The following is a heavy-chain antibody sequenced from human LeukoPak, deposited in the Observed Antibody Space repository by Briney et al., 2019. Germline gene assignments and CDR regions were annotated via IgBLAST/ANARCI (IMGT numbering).Heavy chain of an antibody. CDR3: AKDIVATIVGLQSSFAY. Sequence: GGSLRLSCAASGFTFSSYAMSWVRQAPGKGLEWVSAISGSGGSTYYADSVKGRFTISRDNSKNTLYLQMNSLRAEDTAVYYCAKDIVATIVGLQSSFAYWGQGTLVTVSS. CDR1: GFTFSSYA. D-gene: IGHD5-12*01. J-gene: IGHJ4*02. V-gene: IGHV3-23*01. CDR2: ISGSGGST.